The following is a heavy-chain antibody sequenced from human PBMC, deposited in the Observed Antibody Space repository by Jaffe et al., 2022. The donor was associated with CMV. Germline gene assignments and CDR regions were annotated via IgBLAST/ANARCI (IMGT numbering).Heavy chain of an antibody. Sequence: QPQLQESGPGLVRPSETLSLSCAVSGGSIGSSSFCWAWIRQSPGKGLEWVGSVFSRGTTKYNPSLKSRVTISGDTSANELSLRLTSVTAADTAVYYCARGPTYTDYWRAPSPRPYNYYMDVWGKGTTVIVSS. D-gene: IGHD3-3*01. J-gene: IGHJ6*03. CDR2: VFSRGTT. CDR1: GGSIGSSSFC. V-gene: IGHV4-39*01. CDR3: ARGPTYTDYWRAPSPRPYNYYMDV.